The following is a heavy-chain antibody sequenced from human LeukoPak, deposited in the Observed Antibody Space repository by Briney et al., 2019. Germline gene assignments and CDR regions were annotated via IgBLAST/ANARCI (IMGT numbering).Heavy chain of an antibody. CDR3: AKLYYYDSSGYPPYFDY. CDR1: GLSFSGYY. Sequence: KPSETLSLTCAGYGLSFSGYYWSWIRQPPGKGLEWIGEINHSGSTNYNPSLKRRVTISVDTSTNQFSLKLSSVTAADTAVYYCAKLYYYDSSGYPPYFDYWGQGTLVTVSS. CDR2: INHSGST. J-gene: IGHJ4*02. V-gene: IGHV4-34*01. D-gene: IGHD3-22*01.